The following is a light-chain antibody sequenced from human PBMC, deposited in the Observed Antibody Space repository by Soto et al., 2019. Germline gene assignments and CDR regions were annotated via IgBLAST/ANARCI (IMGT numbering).Light chain of an antibody. J-gene: IGKJ2*01. CDR1: QSISNS. Sequence: DIQMTQSPSSLSASVGDRVTITCRASQSISNSLNWYQQKPGKAPDLLIYAASNLQSGVPSRFTGSGSWTDFTLTISSLQPEDFTTDYCQQSYSSPQMYTFGQGTKLEIK. CDR3: QQSYSSPQMYT. CDR2: AAS. V-gene: IGKV1-39*01.